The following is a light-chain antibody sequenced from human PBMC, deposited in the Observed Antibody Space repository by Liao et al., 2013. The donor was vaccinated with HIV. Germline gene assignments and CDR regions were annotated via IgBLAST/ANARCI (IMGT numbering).Light chain of an antibody. V-gene: IGLV3-21*01. CDR1: DIGSKS. CDR3: QVWDSNSVQPNLV. CDR2: YDS. Sequence: SYELTQPPSVSVAPGKTAKITCGGDDIGSKSVHWYQQKPGQAPGLVIFYDSDRPSGIPERISGSISGNTATLTIGRVEAGDEADYYCQVWDSNSVQPNLVFGGGTKLTVL. J-gene: IGLJ3*02.